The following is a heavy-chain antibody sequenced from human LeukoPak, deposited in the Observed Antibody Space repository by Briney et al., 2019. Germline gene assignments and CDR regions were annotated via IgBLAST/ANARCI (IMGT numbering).Heavy chain of an antibody. CDR1: GFTFSAYA. J-gene: IGHJ4*02. V-gene: IGHV3-23*01. CDR2: LSVIGGNT. D-gene: IGHD6-19*01. Sequence: SGGSLRLSCAASGFTFSAYAMTWARQAPGKGLEWVSILSVIGGNTNNADSVKGRFTSSRDNSKNPLYLQMNSLRAEDTAVYYCANPGRYSSGWVFPPSFDYWGQGTLVTVSS. CDR3: ANPGRYSSGWVFPPSFDY.